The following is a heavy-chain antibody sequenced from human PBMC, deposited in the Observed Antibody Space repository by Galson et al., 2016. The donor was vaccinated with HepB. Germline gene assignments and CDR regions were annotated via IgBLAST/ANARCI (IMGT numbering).Heavy chain of an antibody. D-gene: IGHD1-26*01. Sequence: SLRLSCAASGFSFSSYEMNWVRQAPGKGLEWVAYTDAGGGQLYYPDSVRGRFTISRDNAKESLYLQMNSLTAEDTGLYYCVRDGATWHFDFWGRGTLVTVSS. CDR1: GFSFSSYE. CDR3: VRDGATWHFDF. CDR2: TDAGGGQL. V-gene: IGHV3-48*03. J-gene: IGHJ2*01.